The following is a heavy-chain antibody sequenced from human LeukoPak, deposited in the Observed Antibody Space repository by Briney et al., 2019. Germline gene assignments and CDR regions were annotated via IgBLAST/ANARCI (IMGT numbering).Heavy chain of an antibody. CDR1: GFALSSHW. CDR3: ARNHGVDV. J-gene: IGHJ6*02. CDR2: VNRDGSET. V-gene: IGHV3-7*03. Sequence: GGSLRLSCAASGFALSSHWMTWVRQVPGRGPEWVANVNRDGSETYYLDSVKGRFTISKDNAKNSLYLQMNSLRAEDTALYHCARNHGVDVWGQGTTVIVSS.